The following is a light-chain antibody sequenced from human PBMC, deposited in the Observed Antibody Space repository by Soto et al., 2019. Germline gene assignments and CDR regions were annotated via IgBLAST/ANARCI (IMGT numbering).Light chain of an antibody. V-gene: IGKV3-20*01. CDR1: QSVSNNY. CDR2: GSS. Sequence: EIVLTQSPGILSLSPGERATLSCRASQSVSNNYLAWYQQKPGQSPKLLIFGSSDRATGIPDRFSGSGSGTDFTLTISSLEPEDFAVYYCQQYGSSPPYTFGQGTKLEIK. CDR3: QQYGSSPPYT. J-gene: IGKJ2*01.